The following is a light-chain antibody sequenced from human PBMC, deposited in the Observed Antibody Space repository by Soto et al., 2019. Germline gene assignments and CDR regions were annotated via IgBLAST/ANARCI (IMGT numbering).Light chain of an antibody. V-gene: IGKV3-11*01. CDR3: QQRSNWPPA. J-gene: IGKJ3*01. Sequence: EIVLTQSPATLSLSPGGSATLSCRASQSVRNYLAWYQQKSGQAPRLLIYDASNRATGIPARFSGIGSGTDFTLTISSLEPEDFAVYYCQQRSNWPPAFGPGTKVDIK. CDR2: DAS. CDR1: QSVRNY.